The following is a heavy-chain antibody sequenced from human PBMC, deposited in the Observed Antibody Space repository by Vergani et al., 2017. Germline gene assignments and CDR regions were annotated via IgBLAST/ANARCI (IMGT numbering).Heavy chain of an antibody. CDR2: INHSGST. CDR3: ARHPIAVAAPNWWFDP. Sequence: QVQLQESGPGLVKPSETLSLTCAVSGYSISSGYYWGWIRQPPGKGLEWIGEINHSGSTNYNPSLKSRVTISVDTSKNQFSLKLSSVTAADTAVYYCARHPIAVAAPNWWFDPWGQGTLVTVSS. V-gene: IGHV4-38-2*01. D-gene: IGHD6-19*01. J-gene: IGHJ5*02. CDR1: GYSISSGYY.